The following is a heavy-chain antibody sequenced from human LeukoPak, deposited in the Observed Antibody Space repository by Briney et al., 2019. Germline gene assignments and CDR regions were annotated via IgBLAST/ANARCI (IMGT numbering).Heavy chain of an antibody. D-gene: IGHD6-6*01. CDR2: ISYSGST. CDR3: GRTSVSSAI. CDR1: GGSISSSSYY. J-gene: IGHJ3*02. V-gene: IGHV4-39*01. Sequence: SETLSLTCTVSGGSISSSSYYWGWIRQPPGKGLEWIGSISYSGSTYYNPSLKSRVTTSVDTSESQFSLKLSSVTAADTAVYYCGRTSVSSAIWGQGTMVTVSS.